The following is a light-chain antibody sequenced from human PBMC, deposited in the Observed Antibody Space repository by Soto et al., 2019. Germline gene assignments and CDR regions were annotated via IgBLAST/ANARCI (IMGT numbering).Light chain of an antibody. CDR1: SSDIGNYNY. CDR3: SSYAGSNTPYV. J-gene: IGLJ1*01. Sequence: QSVLTQPPSASGSPGQSVTISCTGTSSDIGNYNYVSWYQQHPGKAPKLMIYEVSKRPSGVPDRFSGSKSGSTASLTVSGLQAEDEADYYCSSYAGSNTPYVFGTGTKLTVL. V-gene: IGLV2-8*01. CDR2: EVS.